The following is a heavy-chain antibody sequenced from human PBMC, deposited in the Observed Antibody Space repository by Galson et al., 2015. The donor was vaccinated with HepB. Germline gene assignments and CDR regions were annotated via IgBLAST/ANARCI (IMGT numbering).Heavy chain of an antibody. CDR2: IYYSGST. V-gene: IGHV4-59*13. CDR3: ARYVYYYDSSGSRDAFDI. D-gene: IGHD3-22*01. CDR1: GGSISSYY. J-gene: IGHJ3*02. Sequence: SETLSLTCTVSGGSISSYYWSWIRQPPGKGLEWIGYIYYSGSTNYNPSLKSRVTISVDTSKNRFSLKLSSVTAADTAVYYCARYVYYYDSSGSRDAFDIWGQGTMVTVSS.